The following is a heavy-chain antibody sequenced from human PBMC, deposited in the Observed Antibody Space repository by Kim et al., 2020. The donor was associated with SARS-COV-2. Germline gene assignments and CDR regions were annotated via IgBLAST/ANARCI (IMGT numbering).Heavy chain of an antibody. V-gene: IGHV3-30*03. D-gene: IGHD3-9*01. J-gene: IGHJ4*02. CDR2: ISYDGSNK. CDR1: GFTFSSYG. Sequence: GGSLRLSCAASGFTFSSYGMHWVRQAPGKGLEWVAVISYDGSNKYYADSVKGRFTISIDNSKNTLYLQMNSLRAEDTAVYYCAYFPGPANVLRYSEGVDYWGQGTLVTVSS. CDR3: AYFPGPANVLRYSEGVDY.